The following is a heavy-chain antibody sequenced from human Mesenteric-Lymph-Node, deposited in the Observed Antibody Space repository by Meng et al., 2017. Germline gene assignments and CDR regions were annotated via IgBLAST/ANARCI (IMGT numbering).Heavy chain of an antibody. D-gene: IGHD4-23*01. J-gene: IGHJ4*02. Sequence: EVQLVESGGGLVQPGGSLRLSCAASGFTFSSYVMYWVRQAPGKGLEWFSRINNDGRSTGYADSVKGRFTISRENAKNTLYLQMNSLRAEDTAVYYCARNYDGGVDYWGQGTLVTVSS. CDR1: GFTFSSYV. CDR3: ARNYDGGVDY. V-gene: IGHV3-74*01. CDR2: INNDGRST.